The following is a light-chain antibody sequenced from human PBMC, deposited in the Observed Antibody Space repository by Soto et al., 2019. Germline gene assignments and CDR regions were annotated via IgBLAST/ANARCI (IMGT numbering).Light chain of an antibody. Sequence: QSVLTQPPSVSAAPGQKVTISCSGNSSNIGNNYVSWYQQLPRTAPKLLIYDNNNRPSGIPDRFSGSKSGTSATLGITGLQTGDEADYYCGTWDSSLSAGVFGGGTKVTVL. CDR3: GTWDSSLSAGV. CDR1: SSNIGNNY. V-gene: IGLV1-51*01. CDR2: DNN. J-gene: IGLJ2*01.